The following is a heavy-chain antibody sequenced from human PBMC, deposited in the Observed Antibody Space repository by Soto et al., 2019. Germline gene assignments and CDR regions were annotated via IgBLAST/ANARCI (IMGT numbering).Heavy chain of an antibody. CDR3: ARDREYCSSTSCYVVNWFDP. CDR1: GYTFTSYA. Sequence: ASVKVSCKASGYTFTSYAMHWVRQAPGQRLEWMGWINAGNGNTKYSQKFQGRVTITRDTSASTAYMELSSLRSEDTAVYYCARDREYCSSTSCYVVNWFDPWGQGTLVTAPQ. V-gene: IGHV1-3*01. J-gene: IGHJ5*02. CDR2: INAGNGNT. D-gene: IGHD2-2*01.